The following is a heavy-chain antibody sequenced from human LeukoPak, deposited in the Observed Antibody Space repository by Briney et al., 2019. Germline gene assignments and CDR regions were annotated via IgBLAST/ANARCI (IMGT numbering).Heavy chain of an antibody. CDR2: MNPNSGNT. V-gene: IGHV1-8*01. Sequence: GASVKVSCKSSGYTFTSYDINWGRQATGQGLEWMGWMNPNSGNTGYAQKFQGRVTMTRNTSISTAYMELSSLRSEDTAVYYCARGGGYSGYDEDALNYYGMDVWGQGTTVTVSS. J-gene: IGHJ6*02. CDR1: GYTFTSYD. CDR3: ARGGGYSGYDEDALNYYGMDV. D-gene: IGHD5-12*01.